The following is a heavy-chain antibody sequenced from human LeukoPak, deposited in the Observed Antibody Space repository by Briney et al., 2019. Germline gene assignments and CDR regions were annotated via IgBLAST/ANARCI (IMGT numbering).Heavy chain of an antibody. J-gene: IGHJ4*02. V-gene: IGHV3-21*01. CDR1: GFSFSSYR. CDR2: ISSNIGYI. D-gene: IGHD6-6*01. Sequence: GGSLRLSCAASGFSFSSYRMNWVRQAPGKGLEWVAYISSNIGYIYYADSVKGRFTISRDNGENSLHLQMNSLRAEDAAVYYCARDLGTRKSIAFADWGQGTLVTVSS. CDR3: ARDLGTRKSIAFAD.